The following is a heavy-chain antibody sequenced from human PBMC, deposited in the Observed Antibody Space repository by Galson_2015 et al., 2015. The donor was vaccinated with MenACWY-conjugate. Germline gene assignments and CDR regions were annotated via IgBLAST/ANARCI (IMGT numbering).Heavy chain of an antibody. J-gene: IGHJ5*02. CDR1: GFTFRNYW. V-gene: IGHV3-74*01. CDR3: ARDPYRSYTNCQNWFDP. D-gene: IGHD3-16*02. Sequence: SLRLSCAASGFTFRNYWMHWVRQAPGKGLVWVSRIEGDGSTRNYADSVRGRFSISRDNAKNTLYLQMNSLRAEDTAVYYCARDPYRSYTNCQNWFDPWGQGTLVTVSS. CDR2: IEGDGSTR.